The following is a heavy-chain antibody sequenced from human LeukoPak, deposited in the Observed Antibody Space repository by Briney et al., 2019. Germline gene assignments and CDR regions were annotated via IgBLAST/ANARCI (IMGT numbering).Heavy chain of an antibody. CDR1: GYSFTSYW. J-gene: IGHJ3*02. Sequence: GESLKISCKGSGYSFTSYWIGWVRQIPGKGLEWMGIIYPADSDTRYSPSFQGQVTISADKSISTAYLQWSDLKASDTAMDYCARHRNLYGGYDAFDIWGQGTMVTVSS. CDR3: ARHRNLYGGYDAFDI. V-gene: IGHV5-51*01. CDR2: IYPADSDT. D-gene: IGHD4-23*01.